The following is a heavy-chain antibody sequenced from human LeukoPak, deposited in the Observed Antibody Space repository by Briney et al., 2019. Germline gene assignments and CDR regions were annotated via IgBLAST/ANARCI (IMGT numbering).Heavy chain of an antibody. CDR2: ISGSGGST. Sequence: GGSLRLSCAASGFIFDDYAMHWVRQAPGKGLEWVSAISGSGGSTYYADSVKGRFTISRDNSKNTLYLQMNSLRAEDTAVYYCAKGRIAAGRGAFDIWGQGTMVTVSS. CDR1: GFIFDDYA. V-gene: IGHV3-23*01. CDR3: AKGRIAAGRGAFDI. J-gene: IGHJ3*02. D-gene: IGHD6-13*01.